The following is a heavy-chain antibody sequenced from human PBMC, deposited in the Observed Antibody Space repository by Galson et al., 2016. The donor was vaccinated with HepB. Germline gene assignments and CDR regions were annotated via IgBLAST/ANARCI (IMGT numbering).Heavy chain of an antibody. D-gene: IGHD3-9*01. V-gene: IGHV1-69*13. CDR1: GGTFNNYG. Sequence: SVKVSCKASGGTFNNYGISWVRQAPGQGLEWLGAIKPTVGTTIYGQKFQGRVSITAAEATLTANLERGSPTSEDTAVYYCTRVAPGRGVLTLPHGLDVWGQGTTVTVS. CDR3: TRVAPGRGVLTLPHGLDV. CDR2: IKPTVGTT. J-gene: IGHJ6*02.